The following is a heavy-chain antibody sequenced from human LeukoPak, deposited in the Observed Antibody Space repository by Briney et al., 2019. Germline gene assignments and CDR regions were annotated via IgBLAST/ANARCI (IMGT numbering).Heavy chain of an antibody. Sequence: ASVKVSCKASGYTFTSYYMHWVRRAPGQGLEWMGIINPSGGSTSYAQKFQGRVTMTRDTSTSTVYMELSSLRSEDTAVYYCARSTMIVGEQNWFDPWGQGTLVTVSS. CDR1: GYTFTSYY. V-gene: IGHV1-46*01. CDR2: INPSGGST. D-gene: IGHD3-22*01. J-gene: IGHJ5*02. CDR3: ARSTMIVGEQNWFDP.